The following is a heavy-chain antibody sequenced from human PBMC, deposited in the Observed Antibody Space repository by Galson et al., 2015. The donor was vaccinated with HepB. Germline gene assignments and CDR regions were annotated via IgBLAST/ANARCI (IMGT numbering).Heavy chain of an antibody. J-gene: IGHJ4*02. CDR1: GYTFTSYG. D-gene: IGHD3-22*01. Sequence: SVKVSCKASGYTFTSYGISWVRQAPGQGLEWMGWINPYNGNTNYAQKLQGRVTMTTDTSTSTAYMELRSLRSDDTAVYYCARDSTPHNYYDSSGSFDYWGQGTLVTVSS. V-gene: IGHV1-18*01. CDR3: ARDSTPHNYYDSSGSFDY. CDR2: INPYNGNT.